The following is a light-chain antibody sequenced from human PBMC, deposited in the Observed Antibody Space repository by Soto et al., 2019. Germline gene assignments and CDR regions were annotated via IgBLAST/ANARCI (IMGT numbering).Light chain of an antibody. Sequence: DIQMTQSPSSLSASVGDRVTITCRASQSISNYLNWYQQKPGKAPKFLIYAASSLQSGVPSRFSGSGSGTDFTLTISSLQRVDFATYFCQQSFSSSWTFGPGTKVEI. J-gene: IGKJ1*01. CDR3: QQSFSSSWT. V-gene: IGKV1-39*01. CDR2: AAS. CDR1: QSISNY.